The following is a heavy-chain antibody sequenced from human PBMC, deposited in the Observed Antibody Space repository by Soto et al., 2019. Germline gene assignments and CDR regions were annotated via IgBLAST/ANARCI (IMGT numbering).Heavy chain of an antibody. Sequence: SETLSLTCTVSGGSISSGGYYWSWIRQHPGKGLEWIGYIYYSGSTYYNPSLKSRVTISVDTSKNQFSLRLSSVTAADTAVYYCARDRRQRNWFDPWGQGTLVTVSS. J-gene: IGHJ5*02. CDR3: ARDRRQRNWFDP. CDR1: GGSISSGGYY. CDR2: IYYSGST. D-gene: IGHD6-6*01. V-gene: IGHV4-31*03.